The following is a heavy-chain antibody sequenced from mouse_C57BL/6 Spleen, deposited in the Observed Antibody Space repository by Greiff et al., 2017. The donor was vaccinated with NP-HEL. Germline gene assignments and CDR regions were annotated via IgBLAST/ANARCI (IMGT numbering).Heavy chain of an antibody. CDR3: ARRITTVVAEDFDV. J-gene: IGHJ1*03. CDR2: IDPSDSYT. V-gene: IGHV1-69*01. Sequence: QVQLQQPGAELVMPGASVKLSCKASGYTFTSYWMHWVKQRPGQGLEWIGEIDPSDSYTNYNQKFKGKSTLTVDKSSSTAYMQLSSLTSEDSAVYYCARRITTVVAEDFDVWGTGTTVTVSS. D-gene: IGHD1-1*01. CDR1: GYTFTSYW.